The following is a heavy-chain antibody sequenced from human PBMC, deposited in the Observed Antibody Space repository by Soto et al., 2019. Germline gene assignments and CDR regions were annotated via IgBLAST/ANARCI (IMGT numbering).Heavy chain of an antibody. CDR1: GFTFSSYA. J-gene: IGHJ4*02. D-gene: IGHD6-19*01. CDR3: AKGSSGWYPDTFDY. CDR2: ISGSGGST. V-gene: IGHV3-23*01. Sequence: EVQLLESGGGLVQPGGSLRLSCAASGFTFSSYAMSWVRQAPGKGLEWVSAISGSGGSTYYADSVKGRFTISRDKSKSTRDLQMNSRRAEDTAVYDGAKGSSGWYPDTFDYWGQGTLVTVSS.